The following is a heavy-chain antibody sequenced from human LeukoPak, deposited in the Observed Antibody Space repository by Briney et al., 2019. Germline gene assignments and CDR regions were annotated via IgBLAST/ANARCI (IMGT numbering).Heavy chain of an antibody. CDR2: ISGSSNTI. D-gene: IGHD6-19*01. CDR3: ARSSSGWYLFDY. V-gene: IGHV3-48*01. CDR1: GFTFSTYS. J-gene: IGHJ4*02. Sequence: GGSLRLSCAASGFTFSTYSMNWVRRAPGKGLEWLSYISGSSNTIYYADSVKGRFTISRDNAKNSLFLHMDSLRAEDTAIYYCARSSSGWYLFDYWGQGTLGTVSS.